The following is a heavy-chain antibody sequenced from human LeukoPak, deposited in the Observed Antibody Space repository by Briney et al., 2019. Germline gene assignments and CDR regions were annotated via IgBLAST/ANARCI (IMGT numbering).Heavy chain of an antibody. V-gene: IGHV1-2*07. D-gene: IGHD6-13*01. CDR3: ARVDANTWYGKIDY. CDR2: LNPNSGGT. CDR1: GYTFTAHH. Sequence: ASVKVSCKASGYTFTAHHVHWVRQAPGQGLEWMGWLNPNSGGTNYAHKFQGRVTMTRDTSINTAYMELNSLTSDDTAVYYCARVDANTWYGKIDYWGQGTLLTVSS. J-gene: IGHJ4*02.